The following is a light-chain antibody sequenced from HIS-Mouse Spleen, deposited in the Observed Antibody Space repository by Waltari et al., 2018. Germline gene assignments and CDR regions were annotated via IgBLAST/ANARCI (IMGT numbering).Light chain of an antibody. V-gene: IGLV6-57*02. CDR2: EDN. CDR1: SGRIASNY. CDR3: QSYDSSNHVV. Sequence: NFMLTQPHSVSESPGKTVTISCTGSSGRIASNYVQCYQQRPGSAPTTVIYEDNQSPPGVPDRFSGSIDSSSNSASLTISGLKTEDEADYYCQSYDSSNHVVFGGGTKLTVL. J-gene: IGLJ2*01.